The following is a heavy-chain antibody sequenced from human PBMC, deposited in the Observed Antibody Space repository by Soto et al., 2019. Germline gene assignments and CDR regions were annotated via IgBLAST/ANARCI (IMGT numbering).Heavy chain of an antibody. D-gene: IGHD2-21*02. CDR2: LYNAGST. CDR3: ARDLWGYCGTDCYPLDV. CDR1: GGSISRYY. Sequence: QVRLQESGPGLVKPSATLSLTCTVSGGSISRYYWSWIRQPPGKGLEWIGYLYNAGSTIYNPSLKSLVTISVDLSQNQFSLNLNYVTAADTTMYYCARDLWGYCGTDCYPLDVWGQGTTVTVSS. V-gene: IGHV4-59*01. J-gene: IGHJ6*02.